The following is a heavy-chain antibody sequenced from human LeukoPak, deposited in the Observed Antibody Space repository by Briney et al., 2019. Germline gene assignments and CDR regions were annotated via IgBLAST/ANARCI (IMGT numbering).Heavy chain of an antibody. V-gene: IGHV1-69*13. Sequence: SVKVSCKASGGTFSSYAISWVRQAPGQGLEWMGGIIPIFGTANYAQKFQGRVTITADESTSTAYMELSSLRSEDAAVYYCARVLGDGYNYDSDYWGQGTLVTVSS. J-gene: IGHJ4*02. CDR3: ARVLGDGYNYDSDY. D-gene: IGHD5-24*01. CDR1: GGTFSSYA. CDR2: IIPIFGTA.